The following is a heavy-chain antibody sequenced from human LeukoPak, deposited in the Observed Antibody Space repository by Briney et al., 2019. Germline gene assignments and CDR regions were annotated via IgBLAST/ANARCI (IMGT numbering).Heavy chain of an antibody. CDR3: AREAQGYCSGGSCYGMDV. J-gene: IGHJ6*02. D-gene: IGHD2-15*01. CDR1: GLTFSSYD. Sequence: GGSLRLSCAASGLTFSSYDMHWVRQATGKGLEWVSAIGTAGDTYYPGSVKGRFTISRENAKNSLYLQMNSLRAGDTAVYYCAREAQGYCSGGSCYGMDVWGQGTTVTVSS. CDR2: IGTAGDT. V-gene: IGHV3-13*01.